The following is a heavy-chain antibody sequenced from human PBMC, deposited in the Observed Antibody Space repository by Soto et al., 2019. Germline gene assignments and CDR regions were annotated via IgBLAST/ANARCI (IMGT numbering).Heavy chain of an antibody. D-gene: IGHD2-15*01. CDR2: IYHSGST. Sequence: PSETLSLTCAVSGYSISSGYYWGWIRQPPGKGLEWIGSIYHSGSTYYNPSLKSRVTISVDTSKNNLSLKLSSVTAADTAVYYCARIYCSGGSCYGPRPYPRFDPWGQGTLVTVSS. CDR3: ARIYCSGGSCYGPRPYPRFDP. J-gene: IGHJ5*02. V-gene: IGHV4-38-2*01. CDR1: GYSISSGYY.